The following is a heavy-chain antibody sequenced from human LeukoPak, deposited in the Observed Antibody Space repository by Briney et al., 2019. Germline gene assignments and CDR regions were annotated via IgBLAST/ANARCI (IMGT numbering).Heavy chain of an antibody. CDR1: GFTFSGSA. CDR3: TTVPFKAKGIAAAGTVDY. CDR2: IKSKTDGGTT. J-gene: IGHJ4*02. V-gene: IGHV3-15*01. Sequence: GGSLRLSCAASGFTFSGSAMHWVRQASGKGLEWVGRIKSKTDGGTTDYAAPVKGRFTISRDDSKNTLYLQMNSLKTEDTAVYYCTTVPFKAKGIAAAGTVDYWGQGTLVTVSS. D-gene: IGHD6-13*01.